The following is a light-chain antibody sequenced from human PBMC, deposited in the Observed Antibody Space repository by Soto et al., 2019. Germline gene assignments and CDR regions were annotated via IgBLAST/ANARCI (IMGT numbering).Light chain of an antibody. CDR3: QQYNNWPLT. J-gene: IGKJ1*01. CDR2: RVS. V-gene: IGKV3-15*01. Sequence: EIVMTQSPATLSLSPGERATLSCRASQNINSNLAWYQQKPGQAPRLFMFRVSSRATGVPARFSGSGSETEFNLTISSLQSEDFAVYYCQQYNNWPLTFGQGTKVDIK. CDR1: QNINSN.